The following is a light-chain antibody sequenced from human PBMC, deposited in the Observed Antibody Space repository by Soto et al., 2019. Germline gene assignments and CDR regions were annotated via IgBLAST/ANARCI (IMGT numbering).Light chain of an antibody. V-gene: IGLV2-14*01. Sequence: QSALTQPASVSGSPGQSITISCTATSSDVGDYNYVSWYQHHPGKAPKVMIYDVSHRPSGVSNRFSGSKSGNTASLTISGLQAEDEADYYCSSYTTTYSVLFGGGTKLTVL. CDR2: DVS. CDR1: SSDVGDYNY. J-gene: IGLJ2*01. CDR3: SSYTTTYSVL.